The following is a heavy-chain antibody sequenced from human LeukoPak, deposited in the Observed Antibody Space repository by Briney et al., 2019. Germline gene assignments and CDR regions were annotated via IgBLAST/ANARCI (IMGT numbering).Heavy chain of an antibody. Sequence: PGGXLRLSCXXSXXTFSSYAXHWVRQAPGKGLEWVAVISYDGSNKYYADSVKGRFTISRDNSKNTLYLQMNSLRAEDTAVYYCARDLARYYDSSGYYYWGQGTLVTVSS. V-gene: IGHV3-30*04. J-gene: IGHJ4*02. CDR3: ARDLARYYDSSGYYY. CDR2: ISYDGSNK. CDR1: XXTFSSYA. D-gene: IGHD3-22*01.